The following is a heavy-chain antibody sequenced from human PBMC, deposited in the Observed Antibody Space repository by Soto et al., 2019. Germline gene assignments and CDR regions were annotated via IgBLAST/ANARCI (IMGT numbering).Heavy chain of an antibody. Sequence: QVQLVESGGGVVQPGRSLRLSCAASGFTFSSYGMHWVRQAPGKGLEWVAVIWYDGSNKYYADSVKGRFTISRDNSKNARYLHMNSLRDEDTAVYYCARSLYAFWSGPTLGALALWGQGTMVTVSS. J-gene: IGHJ3*01. CDR2: IWYDGSNK. CDR3: ARSLYAFWSGPTLGALAL. CDR1: GFTFSSYG. V-gene: IGHV3-33*01. D-gene: IGHD3-3*01.